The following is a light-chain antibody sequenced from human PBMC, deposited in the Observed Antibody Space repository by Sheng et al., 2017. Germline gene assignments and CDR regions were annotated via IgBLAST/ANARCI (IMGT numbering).Light chain of an antibody. V-gene: IGKV1D-8*01. Sequence: IQMTQSPSSLSASVGDRVSITCRASQGISSYLAWYQQKPGKAPELLIYAASTLQSGVPSRFSGSGSGTDFTLTISCLQSEDFATYYCQQYYSFPRTFGQGTKVEIK. J-gene: IGKJ1*01. CDR3: QQYYSFPRT. CDR1: QGISSY. CDR2: AAS.